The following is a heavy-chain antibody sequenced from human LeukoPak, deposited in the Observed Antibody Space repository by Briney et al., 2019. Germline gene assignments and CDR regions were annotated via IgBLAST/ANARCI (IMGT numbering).Heavy chain of an antibody. D-gene: IGHD1-1*01. CDR3: TTVVQLVLRYYYYYYMDV. V-gene: IGHV3-15*01. CDR2: IKSKTDGGTT. Sequence: GGSLRLSCAASGFTFSNAWMSWVRQAPGKGLEWVGRIKSKTDGGTTDYAAPVKGRFTISRDDSKNTLYLQMNSLKTEDTAVYYCTTVVQLVLRYYYYYYMDVWGKGTTVTVSS. CDR1: GFTFSNAW. J-gene: IGHJ6*03.